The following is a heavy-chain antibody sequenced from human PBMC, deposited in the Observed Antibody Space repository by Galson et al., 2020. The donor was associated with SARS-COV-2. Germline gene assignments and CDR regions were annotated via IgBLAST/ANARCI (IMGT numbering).Heavy chain of an antibody. CDR3: AKFAAAGRSIDY. Sequence: GGSLRLSCAASGFTFHDYAMHWVRQAPGKALEWVSGISWNSGSIGYADSVKGRFTISRDNAKNSLYLQMNSLRAEDTALYYCAKFAAAGRSIDYWGQGTLVTVSS. CDR2: ISWNSGSI. CDR1: GFTFHDYA. D-gene: IGHD6-13*01. V-gene: IGHV3-9*01. J-gene: IGHJ4*02.